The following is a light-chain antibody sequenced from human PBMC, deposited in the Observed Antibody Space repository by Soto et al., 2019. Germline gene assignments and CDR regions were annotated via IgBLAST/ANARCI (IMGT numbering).Light chain of an antibody. CDR1: QSISRQ. CDR3: LQHNTYPYT. V-gene: IGKV1-5*03. Sequence: DIQMTQSPSTLSASVGDRVSITCRASQSISRQLAWYQQKPGKAPNLLIYQASNLETGVPSRFTGSGSGTEFTLTISSLQPDDLATYFCLQHNTYPYTFGQGTKVDIK. CDR2: QAS. J-gene: IGKJ2*01.